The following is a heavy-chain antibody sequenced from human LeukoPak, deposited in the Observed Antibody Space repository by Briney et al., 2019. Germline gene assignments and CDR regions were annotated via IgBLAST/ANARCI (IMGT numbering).Heavy chain of an antibody. CDR1: GFTFSSYA. J-gene: IGHJ4*02. Sequence: GGSLRLSCAASGFTFSSYAMHWVRQAPGKGLEWVAVISYDGSNKCYADSVKGRFTISRDNSKNTLYLQMNSLRAEDTAVYYCANLYGGGSWTTKPLVVIDYWGQGTLVTVSS. CDR3: ANLYGGGSWTTKPLVVIDY. CDR2: ISYDGSNK. V-gene: IGHV3-30*04. D-gene: IGHD6-13*01.